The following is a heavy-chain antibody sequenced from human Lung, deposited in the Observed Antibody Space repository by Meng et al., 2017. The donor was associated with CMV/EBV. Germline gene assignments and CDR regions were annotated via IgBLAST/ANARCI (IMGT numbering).Heavy chain of an antibody. CDR1: GFTFSSYA. V-gene: IGHV3-23*01. Sequence: SXAASGFTFSSYAMSWVRQAPGKGLEWVSGISGSGGSTYYADSVKGRFTISRDNSKNTLFLQMNSLRAEDTAVYYCAKRPFSGNYSPGTLDYWGQGXLVTVSS. CDR2: ISGSGGST. J-gene: IGHJ4*02. D-gene: IGHD1-26*01. CDR3: AKRPFSGNYSPGTLDY.